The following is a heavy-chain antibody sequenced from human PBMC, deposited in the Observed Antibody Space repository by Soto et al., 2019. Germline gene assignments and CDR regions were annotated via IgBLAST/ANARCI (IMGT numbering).Heavy chain of an antibody. J-gene: IGHJ4*02. D-gene: IGHD1-26*01. Sequence: HVTLKESGPVLVKPTEPLTLTCTVSGFSLSKARMGVSWIRHPQGKALEWLAHIFWNDERSYNTSLKSRLTISRDTSKSQVVLTMTNVDPVDTGTYFCARAMREGLPIYYFDAWGQGTLVTVSS. V-gene: IGHV2-26*01. CDR3: ARAMREGLPIYYFDA. CDR1: GFSLSKARMG. CDR2: IFWNDER.